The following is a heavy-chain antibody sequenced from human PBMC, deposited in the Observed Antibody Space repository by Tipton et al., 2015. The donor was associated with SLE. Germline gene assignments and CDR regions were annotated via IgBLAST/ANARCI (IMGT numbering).Heavy chain of an antibody. Sequence: TLSLTCTVSGDSISNSPYYWGWIRQPPGKGLQWIGNIYYSGITHYNPSLKSRVTISVDTSKNQFSLNLTSVTAADTAVYYCARQGTGFGSGRDDYWGQGILVTVSS. CDR2: IYYSGIT. V-gene: IGHV4-39*01. J-gene: IGHJ4*02. CDR1: GDSISNSPYY. CDR3: ARQGTGFGSGRDDY. D-gene: IGHD1-14*01.